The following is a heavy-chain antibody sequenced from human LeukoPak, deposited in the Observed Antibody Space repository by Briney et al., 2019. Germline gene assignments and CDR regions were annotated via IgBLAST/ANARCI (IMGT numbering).Heavy chain of an antibody. CDR2: IYYTGST. J-gene: IGHJ4*02. Sequence: SETLSLTCSVSKGSISSSGYFWGWIRQPPGEGLEWIGTIYYTGSTYYNPSLKSRVSISVDTSKNQFSLKPSSVAATDTAIYYCARHGAGILAIAPVGHWGQGTLVTVFS. V-gene: IGHV4-39*01. CDR3: ARHGAGILAIAPVGH. CDR1: KGSISSSGYF. D-gene: IGHD6-13*01.